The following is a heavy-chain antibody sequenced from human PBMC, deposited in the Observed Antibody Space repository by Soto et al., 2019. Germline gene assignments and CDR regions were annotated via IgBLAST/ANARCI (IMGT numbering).Heavy chain of an antibody. D-gene: IGHD6-13*01. Sequence: QVQLVQSGAEVTKPGASVKLSCRTSGYTFTHSYIHWVRQAPGQGLEWLAIINPASGSKNYAQDFQGRVTLTMDTSTTTVYMELSGLRAADTAIFYCARDLAAGDHWGQGTLVTVSS. CDR1: GYTFTHSY. CDR3: ARDLAAGDH. V-gene: IGHV1-46*01. J-gene: IGHJ4*02. CDR2: INPASGSK.